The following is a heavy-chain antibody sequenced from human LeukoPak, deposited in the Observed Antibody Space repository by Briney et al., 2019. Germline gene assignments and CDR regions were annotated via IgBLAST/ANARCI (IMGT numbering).Heavy chain of an antibody. CDR2: IRPGDTRT. Sequence: GASVTVSCKASGYTFTAYYIQWVRQAPGQGLEWMGTIRPGDTRTTYAQKFQGRLTMTWDMSTPTGYMELSSLRSEDTAVYYCVREKSGGTYDYWGQGTLVTVSS. CDR1: GYTFTAYY. CDR3: VREKSGGTYDY. V-gene: IGHV1-46*01. D-gene: IGHD3-16*01. J-gene: IGHJ4*02.